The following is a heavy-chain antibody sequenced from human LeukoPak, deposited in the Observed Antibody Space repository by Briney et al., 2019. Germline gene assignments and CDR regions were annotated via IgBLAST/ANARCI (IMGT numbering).Heavy chain of an antibody. J-gene: IGHJ4*02. V-gene: IGHV3-30-3*01. CDR2: ISYDGSNK. Sequence: GGSLRLSCAASGFTFSSYAMHWVRQAPGKGLEWVAVISYDGSNKYYADSVKGRFTISRDNSKNTLYLQMNSLRAEDTAVYYCARDLEVATITPHFDYWGQGTLVTVSS. D-gene: IGHD5-24*01. CDR3: ARDLEVATITPHFDY. CDR1: GFTFSSYA.